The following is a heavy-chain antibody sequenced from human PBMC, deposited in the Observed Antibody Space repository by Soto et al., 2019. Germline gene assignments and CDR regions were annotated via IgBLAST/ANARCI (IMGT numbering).Heavy chain of an antibody. Sequence: QVQLQQWGAGLLKPSETLSLTCAVYGGSFSGYYWSWIRQPPGKGLEWIGEINHSGSTNYNPSLKSRVTISVDTSNNQFSLKLSSVTAADTAVYYCARRGYYLLPKKNWFDPWGQGTLVTVSS. CDR2: INHSGST. CDR1: GGSFSGYY. CDR3: ARRGYYLLPKKNWFDP. J-gene: IGHJ5*02. D-gene: IGHD3-3*01. V-gene: IGHV4-34*01.